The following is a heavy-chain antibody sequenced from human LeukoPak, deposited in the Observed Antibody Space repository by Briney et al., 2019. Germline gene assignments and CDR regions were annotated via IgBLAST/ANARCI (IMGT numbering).Heavy chain of an antibody. V-gene: IGHV3-48*03. CDR1: GFTFSSYE. J-gene: IGHJ4*02. Sequence: GGSLRLSCAASGFTFSSYEMNWVRQAPGKGLEWVSYISSSGRTMYYADSLKGRFTISRDNAKNSLYLQMNSLRAEDTAVYYCARLYCSSPSCYPFDWWGQGTLVTVSS. CDR2: ISSSGRTM. D-gene: IGHD2-2*01. CDR3: ARLYCSSPSCYPFDW.